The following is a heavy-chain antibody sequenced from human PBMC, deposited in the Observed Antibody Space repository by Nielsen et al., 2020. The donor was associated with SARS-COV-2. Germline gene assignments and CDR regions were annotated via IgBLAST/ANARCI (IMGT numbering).Heavy chain of an antibody. V-gene: IGHV3-7*01. D-gene: IGHD5-12*01. J-gene: IGHJ4*02. CDR3: ARDSYIVPTNYYFDY. CDR1: GFSFGSHW. Sequence: SCAGSGFSFGSHWMSWVRQAPGKGLEWVANIDEDGSENNYVDSVKGRFTISRDNAKNSLFLEMDSLGGEDTAVYYCARDSYIVPTNYYFDYWGQGALVTVSS. CDR2: IDEDGSEN.